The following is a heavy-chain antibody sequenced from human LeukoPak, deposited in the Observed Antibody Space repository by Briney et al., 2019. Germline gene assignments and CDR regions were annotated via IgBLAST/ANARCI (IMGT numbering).Heavy chain of an antibody. J-gene: IGHJ6*02. CDR3: AIDSSGKKYYYYGVDV. V-gene: IGHV4-61*02. CDR2: IYTSGST. CDR1: GGSISSGSYY. Sequence: SQTLSLTCIVSGGSISSGSYYWSWIRQPAGKGLEWIGRIYTSGSTNYNPSLKSRVTISVDTSKNQFSLKLSSVTAADTAVYYCAIDSSGKKYYYYGVDVWGQGTTVTVSS. D-gene: IGHD3-22*01.